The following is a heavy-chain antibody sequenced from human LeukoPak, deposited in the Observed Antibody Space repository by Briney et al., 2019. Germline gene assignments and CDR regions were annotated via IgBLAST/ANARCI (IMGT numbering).Heavy chain of an antibody. CDR3: ARSGGWLRYYYYGMDV. V-gene: IGHV4-61*02. CDR1: GGSISSGSYY. D-gene: IGHD5-12*01. J-gene: IGHJ6*02. CDR2: IYTSGST. Sequence: SQTLSLTCTVSGGSISSGSYYWSWIRQPAGKGLEWIGRIYTSGSTNYNPSLKSRATISVDTSKNQFSLKLSSVTAADTAVYYCARSGGWLRYYYYGMDVWGQGTTVTVSS.